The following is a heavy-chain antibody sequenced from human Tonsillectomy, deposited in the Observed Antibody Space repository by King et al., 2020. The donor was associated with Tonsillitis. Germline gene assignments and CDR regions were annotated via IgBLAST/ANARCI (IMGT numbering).Heavy chain of an antibody. CDR3: ARDPQQSYYYDGSAYWRYYYDYGMDV. CDR1: GFTFSSYA. CDR2: ISDDGSNK. V-gene: IGHV3-30*04. J-gene: IGHJ6*02. Sequence: VQLVESGGGVVQPGRSLRLSCAASGFTFSSYAMHWVRQAPGKGLEWVALISDDGSNKYYADSVKGRFTISRDNSKNTLYLQISSLRPEDTAVYYCARDPQQSYYYDGSAYWRYYYDYGMDVWGQGTTVTVSS. D-gene: IGHD3-22*01.